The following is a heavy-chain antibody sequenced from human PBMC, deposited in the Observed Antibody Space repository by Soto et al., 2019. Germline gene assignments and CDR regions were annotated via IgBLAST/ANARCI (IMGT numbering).Heavy chain of an antibody. V-gene: IGHV3-64*01. D-gene: IGHD2-2*01. CDR3: AREGYCSSTSCYSFDY. Sequence: EVQLVESGGGLVQPGGSLRLSCAASGFTFSNYAMHWVRQAPGKGLEYVSAISSNGGSTYYANSVNGRFTISRDNSKNTLYLQMGSLRAEDMAVYYCAREGYCSSTSCYSFDYWGQGTLVTVSS. CDR1: GFTFSNYA. J-gene: IGHJ4*02. CDR2: ISSNGGST.